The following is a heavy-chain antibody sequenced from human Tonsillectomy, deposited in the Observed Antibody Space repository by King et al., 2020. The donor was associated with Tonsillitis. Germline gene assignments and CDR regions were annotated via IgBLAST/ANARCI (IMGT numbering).Heavy chain of an antibody. D-gene: IGHD6-6*01. CDR1: GFIFRTYG. CDR2: IRNDGSNK. V-gene: IGHV3-33*08. CDR3: ARDRIQWAARGTFDY. J-gene: IGHJ4*02. Sequence: VQLVESGGGVVQPGRSLRLSCTASGFIFRTYGMHWVRQAPGKGLEWVALIRNDGSNKHYTDSVKGRFTISRDNSENTLYLEMNSLRAEDTAVYYCARDRIQWAARGTFDYWGQGTLVTVSS.